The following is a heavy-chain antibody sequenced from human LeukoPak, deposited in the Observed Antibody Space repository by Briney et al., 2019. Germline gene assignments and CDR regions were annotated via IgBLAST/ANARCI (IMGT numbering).Heavy chain of an antibody. CDR2: ISGSGGST. CDR3: AKDSKQQLVGFYFDY. D-gene: IGHD6-13*01. V-gene: IGHV3-23*01. J-gene: IGHJ4*02. CDR1: GFTFSSYA. Sequence: GGSLRLSCAPSGFTFSSYAMSWVRQAPGKGLEWVSAISGSGGSTYYADSVKGRFTISRDNSKNTLYLQMNSLRAEDTAVYYCAKDSKQQLVGFYFDYWGQGTLVTVSS.